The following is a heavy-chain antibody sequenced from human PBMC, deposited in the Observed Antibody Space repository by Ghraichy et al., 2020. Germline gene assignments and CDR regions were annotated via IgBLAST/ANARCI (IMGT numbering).Heavy chain of an antibody. CDR3: ARGSSYYYGSGSYFDSLRKWFDP. CDR1: GGSFSGYY. Sequence: SETLSLTCAVYGGSFSGYYWSWIRQPPGKGLEWIGEINHSGSTNYNPSLKSRVTISVDTSKNQFSLKLSSVTAADTAVYYCARGSSYYYGSGSYFDSLRKWFDPWGQGTLVTVSS. CDR2: INHSGST. D-gene: IGHD3-10*01. J-gene: IGHJ5*02. V-gene: IGHV4-34*01.